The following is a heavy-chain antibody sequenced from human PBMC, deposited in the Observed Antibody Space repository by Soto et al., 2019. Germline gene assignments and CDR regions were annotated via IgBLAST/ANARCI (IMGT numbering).Heavy chain of an antibody. CDR1: AFSFSSYA. CDR2: ISYDGNNE. D-gene: IGHD3-10*01. CDR3: AKNYYGAGSYLMMDDY. J-gene: IGHJ4*02. V-gene: IGHV3-30*18. Sequence: QVQLVESGGGVVQPGRSLRLSCVASAFSFSSYAMHWVRQAPGKGLEWVAVISYDGNNEWYADSVKGRFTISRDKYENTLYLQMTSLRAEDTAVYYCAKNYYGAGSYLMMDDYWGQGTLVTVSA.